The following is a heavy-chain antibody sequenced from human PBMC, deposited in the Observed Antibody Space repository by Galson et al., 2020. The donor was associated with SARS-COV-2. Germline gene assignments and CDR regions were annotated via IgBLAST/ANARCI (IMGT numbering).Heavy chain of an antibody. J-gene: IGHJ4*02. CDR2: ISYDGSNK. CDR1: GFTFSSYA. V-gene: IGHV3-30-3*01. Sequence: GESLKISCAASGFTFSSYAMHWVRQAPGKGLEWVAVISYDGSNKYYADSVKGRFTISRDNSKNTLYLQMNSLRAEDTAVYYCARGSLAVAATWSYFDYWGQGTLVTVSS. D-gene: IGHD6-19*01. CDR3: ARGSLAVAATWSYFDY.